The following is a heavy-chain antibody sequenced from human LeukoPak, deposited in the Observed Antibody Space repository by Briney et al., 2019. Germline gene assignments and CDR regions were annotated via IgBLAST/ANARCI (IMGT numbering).Heavy chain of an antibody. J-gene: IGHJ5*02. CDR2: IYYSGST. Sequence: SETLSLTCTVSGGSISSSSYYWGWIRQPPGKGLEWIGSIYYSGSTYYNPSLKSRVTISVDTSKNQSSLKLSSVTAADTAVYYCASTADFWSGGALGSNWFDPRGQGTLVTVSS. CDR1: GGSISSSSYY. V-gene: IGHV4-39*01. CDR3: ASTADFWSGGALGSNWFDP. D-gene: IGHD3-3*01.